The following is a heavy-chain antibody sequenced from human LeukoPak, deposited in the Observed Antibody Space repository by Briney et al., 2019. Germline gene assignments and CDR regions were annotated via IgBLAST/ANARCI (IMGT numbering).Heavy chain of an antibody. Sequence: GGSLRLSCAASGFTFRSYAMIWVRQAPGKGLEWVSAISGSGGSTYYADSVKGRFTISRDNSKNTLYLQMNSLRAEDTAVYYCAKDSGRTAKSLFDPWGQGTLVTVPS. V-gene: IGHV3-23*01. D-gene: IGHD2-15*01. CDR1: GFTFRSYA. J-gene: IGHJ5*02. CDR2: ISGSGGST. CDR3: AKDSGRTAKSLFDP.